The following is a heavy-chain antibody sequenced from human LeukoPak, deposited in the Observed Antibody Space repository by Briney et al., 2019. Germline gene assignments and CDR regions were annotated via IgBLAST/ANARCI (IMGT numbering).Heavy chain of an antibody. V-gene: IGHV3-23*01. Sequence: PGGSLRLSCADSGFTFGGNAMYWVRAAPGKGLEWGSGIFGSGGSAHYADSVKGRFTISRDNSKNTVYLQMDSLRAEDTATYYCAKTTTGYSSGRYPAWPIDYWGQGTLVTVSS. CDR3: AKTTTGYSSGRYPAWPIDY. D-gene: IGHD2-15*01. J-gene: IGHJ4*02. CDR2: IFGSGGSA. CDR1: GFTFGGNA.